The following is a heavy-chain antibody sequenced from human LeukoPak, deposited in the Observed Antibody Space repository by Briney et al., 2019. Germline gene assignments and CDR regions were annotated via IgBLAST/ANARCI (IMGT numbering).Heavy chain of an antibody. V-gene: IGHV1-2*02. D-gene: IGHD4-17*01. CDR1: GYTFTGYY. J-gene: IGHJ3*02. CDR3: ARAIPTTVTTNAFDI. CDR2: INPNSGGT. Sequence: ASVKVSCKASGYTFTGYYMHWVRQAPGQGLEWMGWINPNSGGTNYAQKFQGRVTMTRDTSISTAYMELSRLRSDDTAVYYCARAIPTTVTTNAFDIWGQGTMVTVSS.